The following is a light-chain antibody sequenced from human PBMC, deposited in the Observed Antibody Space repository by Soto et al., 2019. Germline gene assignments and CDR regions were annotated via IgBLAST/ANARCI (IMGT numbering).Light chain of an antibody. V-gene: IGLV1-40*01. Sequence: QLPSVSGAPGQRVIISCTGSSSNIGAGYDVKWYQQLPGTAPKLLIYGDTNRPSGVPDRFSGSKSGTSASLAITGLQTEDEADYYCQSYDSSLSVVVFGGGTKLTVL. CDR3: QSYDSSLSVVV. CDR2: GDT. CDR1: SSNIGAGYD. J-gene: IGLJ2*01.